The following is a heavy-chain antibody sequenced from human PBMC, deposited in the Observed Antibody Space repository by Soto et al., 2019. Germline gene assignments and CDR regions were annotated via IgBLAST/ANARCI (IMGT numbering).Heavy chain of an antibody. Sequence: QVQLQQWGAGLLKPSETLSLTCAVHGGSFSGYYWNWIRQPPGKGLEWIGEINRSGSTNYNPSLKSRVTILLDTSKNQFSLKLSSVTAADTAVYYCARAHSLLIKDGLDYWGQGILVTVSS. J-gene: IGHJ4*02. CDR1: GGSFSGYY. D-gene: IGHD2-15*01. V-gene: IGHV4-34*01. CDR3: ARAHSLLIKDGLDY. CDR2: INRSGST.